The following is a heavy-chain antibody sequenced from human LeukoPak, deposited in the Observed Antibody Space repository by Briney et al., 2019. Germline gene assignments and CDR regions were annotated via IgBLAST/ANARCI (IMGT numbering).Heavy chain of an antibody. CDR2: INPSGGST. Sequence: GASVKVSCKASGYTFTGYYMHWVRQAPGQGLEWMGIINPSGGSTSYAQKFQGRVTMTRDTSTSTVYMELSSLRSEDTAVYYCARDTSSCSGGSCYSFDYWGQGTLVTVSS. D-gene: IGHD2-15*01. CDR3: ARDTSSCSGGSCYSFDY. J-gene: IGHJ4*02. V-gene: IGHV1-46*01. CDR1: GYTFTGYY.